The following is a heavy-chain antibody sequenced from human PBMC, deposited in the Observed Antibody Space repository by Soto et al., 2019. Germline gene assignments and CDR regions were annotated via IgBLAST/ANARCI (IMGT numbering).Heavy chain of an antibody. CDR2: IWYDGSNK. Sequence: GSLGLACSASGFTFSSYGMHWVRQAPGKGLEWVAVIWYDGSNKYYADSVKGRFTISRDNSKNTLYLQMNSLRAEDTAVYYCERPSDTAMEKYYFDYWGQGTLVTVYS. J-gene: IGHJ4*02. CDR1: GFTFSSYG. D-gene: IGHD5-18*01. V-gene: IGHV3-33*01. CDR3: ERPSDTAMEKYYFDY.